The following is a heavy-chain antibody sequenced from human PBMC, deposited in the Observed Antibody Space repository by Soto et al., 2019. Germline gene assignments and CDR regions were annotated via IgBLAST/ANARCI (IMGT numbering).Heavy chain of an antibody. CDR2: IGSSGYI. Sequence: GGSLRLSCAASGFNFNSYTINWVRQAPGKRLEWLSSIGSSGYIFSTDSVRGRFTISRDNAKNSVYLQINSLRAEDTAVYFCARDCSGGSCYPGMDVWGQGTTVTVSS. CDR3: ARDCSGGSCYPGMDV. V-gene: IGHV3-21*01. J-gene: IGHJ6*02. D-gene: IGHD2-15*01. CDR1: GFNFNSYT.